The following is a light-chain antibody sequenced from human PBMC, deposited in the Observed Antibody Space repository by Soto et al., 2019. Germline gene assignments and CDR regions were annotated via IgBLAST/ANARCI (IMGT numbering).Light chain of an antibody. Sequence: EIVLTQSPGTLSLSPGERATLSCRASQSVSSNYLAWYQQKPGQAPRLLIYDVSTRATGIPARFSGSGSRTDFILTISSLEPEDFAVYYCQQRSNWPITFGQGTRLEIK. J-gene: IGKJ5*01. CDR1: QSVSSNY. V-gene: IGKV3D-20*02. CDR2: DVS. CDR3: QQRSNWPIT.